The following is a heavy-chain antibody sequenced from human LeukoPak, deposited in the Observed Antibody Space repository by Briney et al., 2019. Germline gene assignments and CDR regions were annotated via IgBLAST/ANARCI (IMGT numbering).Heavy chain of an antibody. Sequence: PGGSLRLSCAASGFTFSSYAMHWVRQAPGKGLEWVAVISYDGSNKYYADSVKGRFTISRDNSKNTLYLQMNSLRAEDTAVYYCATESEIHFDYWGQRTLVTVSS. V-gene: IGHV3-30-3*01. CDR1: GFTFSSYA. D-gene: IGHD5-24*01. CDR3: ATESEIHFDY. CDR2: ISYDGSNK. J-gene: IGHJ4*02.